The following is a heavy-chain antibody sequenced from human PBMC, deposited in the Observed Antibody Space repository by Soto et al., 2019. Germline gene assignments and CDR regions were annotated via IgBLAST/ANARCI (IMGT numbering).Heavy chain of an antibody. CDR1: GFIFSSYA. CDR3: AKGQKWELPFDY. J-gene: IGHJ4*02. Sequence: LRLSCAASGFIFSSYAMSWVRQAPGKGLEWVSAFSGTTSSTYYADSVKSRFTISRDNSKNTLYLQMNSLKAEDTAVYYCAKGQKWELPFDYWGQGALVTVSS. D-gene: IGHD1-26*01. V-gene: IGHV3-23*01. CDR2: FSGTTSST.